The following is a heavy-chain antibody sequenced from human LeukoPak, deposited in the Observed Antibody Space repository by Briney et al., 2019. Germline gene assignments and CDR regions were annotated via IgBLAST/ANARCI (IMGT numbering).Heavy chain of an antibody. CDR3: ASLTYYYGSGSHDYFDY. V-gene: IGHV3-30*02. D-gene: IGHD3-10*01. J-gene: IGHJ4*02. CDR1: GFTFSSYG. CDR2: IRYDGSNK. Sequence: GGSLRLSCAASGFTFSSYGMHWVRQAPGKGLEWVAFIRYDGSNKYYADSVKGRFTISRDNSKNTLYLQMNSLRAEDTAVYYCASLTYYYGSGSHDYFDYWGQGTLVTVSS.